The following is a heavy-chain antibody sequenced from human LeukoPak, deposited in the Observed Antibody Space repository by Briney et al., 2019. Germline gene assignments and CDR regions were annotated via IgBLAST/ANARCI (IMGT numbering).Heavy chain of an antibody. D-gene: IGHD2-2*01. J-gene: IGHJ5*02. CDR1: GFTFSSYW. CDR2: INSDGSST. Sequence: PGGSLRLSCAASGFTFSSYWMHWVRQAPGKGLVWVSRINSDGSSTSYADSVKGRFTISRDNAKNTLYLQMNSLRAEDTAVYYCARDAIVVVPAATYNWFDPWGQGTLVTVSS. V-gene: IGHV3-74*01. CDR3: ARDAIVVVPAATYNWFDP.